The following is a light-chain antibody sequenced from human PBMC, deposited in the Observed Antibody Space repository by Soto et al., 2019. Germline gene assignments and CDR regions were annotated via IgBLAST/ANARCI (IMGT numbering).Light chain of an antibody. V-gene: IGKV1-5*03. Sequence: DIQMTQSPSTLSASVGDRVTITCRASQSISSWLAWYQQKPGKAPKLLIYKASSLESGVPSRFSGSVSGTEFILTISSLQPDDFATYYCQQYNSYPLTFGGGTKV. CDR1: QSISSW. J-gene: IGKJ4*01. CDR2: KAS. CDR3: QQYNSYPLT.